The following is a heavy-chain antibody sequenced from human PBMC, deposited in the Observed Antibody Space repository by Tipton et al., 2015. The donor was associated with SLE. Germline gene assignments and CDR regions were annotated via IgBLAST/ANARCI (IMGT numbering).Heavy chain of an antibody. CDR1: GITFSDYG. CDR2: IRYDGRSQ. CDR3: AKAHSSSWYIPGGY. D-gene: IGHD3-22*01. V-gene: IGHV3-30*02. Sequence: GSLRLSCAVSGITFSDYGLHWVRQAPGKGLEWVAFIRYDGRSQNYADSLKGRFRIFRDNSKNTLYLEMNSLRPEDTALYYCAKAHSSSWYIPGGYWGQGTLVSVSS. J-gene: IGHJ4*02.